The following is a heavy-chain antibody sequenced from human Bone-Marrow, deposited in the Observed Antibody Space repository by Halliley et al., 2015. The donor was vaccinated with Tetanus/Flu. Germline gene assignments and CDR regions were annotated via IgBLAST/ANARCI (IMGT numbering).Heavy chain of an antibody. V-gene: IGHV3-30*18. Sequence: AGSGFIFSNYGMHWARQAPGKGLEWVAVVSNDGGRTHYADYVKGRFTNSRDNSKNTVSLQMDSLRVEDTAVYYCAKRASDSAGYYFEKWGQGTLVTVSS. CDR3: AKRASDSAGYYFEK. D-gene: IGHD3-9*01. CDR2: VSNDGGRT. J-gene: IGHJ4*02. CDR1: GFIFSNYG.